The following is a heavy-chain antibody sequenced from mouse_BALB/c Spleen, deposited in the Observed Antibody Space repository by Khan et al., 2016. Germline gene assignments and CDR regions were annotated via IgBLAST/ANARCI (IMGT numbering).Heavy chain of an antibody. CDR1: GVNIKDTY. Sequence: VRLQQPGAELVKPRASVTLFCTASGVNIKDTYLHWVKQWPEQFLEWIGRIAPANGNTKYYPKVQCKATITADTSSHTAYLQLSSLTSEDTAVYSWARSPYDYDVGFDYWGQGTLGTVSA. V-gene: IGHV14-3*02. J-gene: IGHJ3*01. D-gene: IGHD2-4*01. CDR2: IAPANGNT. CDR3: ARSPYDYDVGFDY.